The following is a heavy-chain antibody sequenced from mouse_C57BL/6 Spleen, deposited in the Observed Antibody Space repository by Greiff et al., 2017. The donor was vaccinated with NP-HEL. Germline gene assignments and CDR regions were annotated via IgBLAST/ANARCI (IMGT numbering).Heavy chain of an antibody. J-gene: IGHJ1*03. D-gene: IGHD2-5*01. CDR3: AHYSNYDWYFDV. CDR1: GYTFTDSN. CDR2: INPNNGGT. V-gene: IGHV1-22*01. Sequence: VQLQQSGPELVKPGASVKMSCKASGYTFTDSNMHWVKQSHGKSLEWIGYINPNNGGTSYNQKFKGKATLTVNKSSSTAYMELRSLTSEDSAVYYCAHYSNYDWYFDVWGTGTTVTVSS.